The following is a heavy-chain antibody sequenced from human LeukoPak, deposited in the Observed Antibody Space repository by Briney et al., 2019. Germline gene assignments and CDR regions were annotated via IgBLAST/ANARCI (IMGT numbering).Heavy chain of an antibody. D-gene: IGHD2-21*01. CDR3: ARQGALGWLNLDY. Sequence: SQILSLTCVISGDSVSSNSAGWNWIRQSPSRGLEWLGRTYYKSKWVNDYAESVKSRITINPDTSKNQFSLQLTSVTPEDTAVYFCARQGALGWLNLDYWGQETLVTVSS. V-gene: IGHV6-1*01. J-gene: IGHJ4*02. CDR1: GDSVSSNSAG. CDR2: TYYKSKWVN.